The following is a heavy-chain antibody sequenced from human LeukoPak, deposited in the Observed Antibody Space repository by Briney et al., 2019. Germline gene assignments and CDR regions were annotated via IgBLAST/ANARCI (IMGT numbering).Heavy chain of an antibody. CDR3: AKDPRSYCGGDCSHWYFDL. Sequence: GRSLRLSCAASGFIFDDYAMHWVRQAPGKGLEWVSGISWNSGSIGYADSVKGRFTISRDNAKNSLYLQMNSLRAEDTALYYCAKDPRSYCGGDCSHWYFDLWGRGTLVTVSS. CDR1: GFIFDDYA. V-gene: IGHV3-9*01. CDR2: ISWNSGSI. J-gene: IGHJ2*01. D-gene: IGHD2-21*02.